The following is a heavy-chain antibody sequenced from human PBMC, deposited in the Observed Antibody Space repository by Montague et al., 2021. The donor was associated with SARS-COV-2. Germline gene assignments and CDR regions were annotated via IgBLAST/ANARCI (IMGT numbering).Heavy chain of an antibody. D-gene: IGHD1-7*01. V-gene: IGHV4-39*01. CDR2: GHYVTSG. CDR3: ARLELPHEEAAGWGVLDY. CDR1: GGSFSSFNYY. Sequence: SETLSLTCTVSGGSFSSFNYYWIRIRPATGLERVGIGHYVTSGXSXPSXXXQGRISVDTSKNQFSLKLSSVTAADTAVYYCARLELPHEEAAGWGVLDYWGQGTPVTVSS. J-gene: IGHJ4*02.